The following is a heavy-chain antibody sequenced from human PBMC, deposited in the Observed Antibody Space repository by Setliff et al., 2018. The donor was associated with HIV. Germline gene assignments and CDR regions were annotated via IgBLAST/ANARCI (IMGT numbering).Heavy chain of an antibody. CDR3: ARGRYRSRWYASDHYYIDV. D-gene: IGHD6-13*01. V-gene: IGHV4-39*01. J-gene: IGHJ6*03. CDR1: GGSISSSSYY. Sequence: SETLSLTCTVSGGSISSSSYYWGWIRQPPGKGLQWIGSIYYRGSTYYNPSLKSRVTISVDTSKNQFSLKLKSLTAADTALYYCARGRYRSRWYASDHYYIDVWGKGTTVTVSS. CDR2: IYYRGST.